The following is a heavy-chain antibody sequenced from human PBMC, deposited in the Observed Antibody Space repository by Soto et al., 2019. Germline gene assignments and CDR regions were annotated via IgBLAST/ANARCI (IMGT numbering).Heavy chain of an antibody. V-gene: IGHV4-59*02. Sequence: SETLSLTCTVSGGSVNGYYWTWIRQPPGKGLEWIGYIYDSGNTNYNPSLKSRVTISVDTSKNQFSLKLSSVTAADTAVYYCARARTGDSFDYWGQGTLVTVSS. J-gene: IGHJ4*02. CDR2: IYDSGNT. CDR1: GGSVNGYY. CDR3: ARARTGDSFDY. D-gene: IGHD2-21*01.